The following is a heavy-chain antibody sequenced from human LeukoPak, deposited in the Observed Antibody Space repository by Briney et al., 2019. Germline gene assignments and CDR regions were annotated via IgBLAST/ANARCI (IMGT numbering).Heavy chain of an antibody. D-gene: IGHD7-27*01. CDR1: GYTFTSYG. CDR2: ISAYNGNT. J-gene: IGHJ5*02. Sequence: ASVKVSCKASGYTFTSYGISWVRQAPREGLEWMGWISAYNGNTNYTQKLQGRVTMTTDTSTSTAYMELRSLRSDDTAVYYRARATAGDWFDPWGQGTLVTVSS. V-gene: IGHV1-18*04. CDR3: ARATAGDWFDP.